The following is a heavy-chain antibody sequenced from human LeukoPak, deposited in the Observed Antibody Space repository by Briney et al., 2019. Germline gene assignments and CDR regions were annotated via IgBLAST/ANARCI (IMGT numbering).Heavy chain of an antibody. CDR3: AREHTTVTSLLHY. J-gene: IGHJ4*01. CDR2: IWYDGNNK. CDR1: GLTFNSYC. V-gene: IGHV3-33*01. D-gene: IGHD4-17*01. Sequence: SGRSLRLSCAASGLTFNSYCIHWVRQAPGKGLEWVAVIWYDGNNKYYADSVKGRFTISRDSSKNTMYLQMNSLRAEDTAVYYCAREHTTVTSLLHYWGQETLVTVSS.